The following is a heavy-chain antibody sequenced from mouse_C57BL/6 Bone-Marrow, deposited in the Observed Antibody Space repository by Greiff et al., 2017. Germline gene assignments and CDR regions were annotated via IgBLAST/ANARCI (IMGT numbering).Heavy chain of an antibody. CDR1: GYTFTSYW. J-gene: IGHJ2*01. CDR2: IYPGSGST. CDR3: ASYGYDGSYFDD. V-gene: IGHV1-55*01. Sequence: VQLQQPGAELVKPGASVKMSCKASGYTFTSYWITWVKQRPGQGLEWIGDIYPGSGSTNYNEKFKSKATLTVDTSSSTAYMQLSSLTSEDSAVYYGASYGYDGSYFDDWGQGTTLTVSS. D-gene: IGHD2-2*01.